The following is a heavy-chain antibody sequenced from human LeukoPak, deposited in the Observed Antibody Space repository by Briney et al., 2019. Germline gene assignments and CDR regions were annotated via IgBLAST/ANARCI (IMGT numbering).Heavy chain of an antibody. Sequence: WASVKVSCKASGYTFTSYGISWVRQAPGQGLEWMGWISAYNGNTKYAQTIQDRVSLTTDTSTRTAYMDLRTLRSDDTAVYFCARHPTVTAIHYFDFWGPGALITVS. V-gene: IGHV1-18*01. J-gene: IGHJ4*02. D-gene: IGHD2-21*02. CDR1: GYTFTSYG. CDR3: ARHPTVTAIHYFDF. CDR2: ISAYNGNT.